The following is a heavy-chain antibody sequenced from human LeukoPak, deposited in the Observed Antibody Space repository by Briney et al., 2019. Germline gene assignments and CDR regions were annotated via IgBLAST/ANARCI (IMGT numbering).Heavy chain of an antibody. Sequence: ASVKVSCKASGYTFTSYGISGVRQAPGQGLEGMGWISAYNGNTNYAQKLQGRVTMTTDTSTSTAYMELRSLRSDDTAVYYCAREYCSGGSCQSPNFDYWGQGTLVTVSS. CDR2: ISAYNGNT. V-gene: IGHV1-18*01. D-gene: IGHD2-15*01. CDR3: AREYCSGGSCQSPNFDY. J-gene: IGHJ4*02. CDR1: GYTFTSYG.